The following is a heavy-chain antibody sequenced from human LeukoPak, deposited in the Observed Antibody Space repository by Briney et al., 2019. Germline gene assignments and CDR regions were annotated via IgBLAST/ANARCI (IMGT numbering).Heavy chain of an antibody. CDR3: ARERAYSSSNSYGMDV. J-gene: IGHJ6*04. Sequence: RASVKVSCKASGGTFSSYAISWVRQAPEQGLEWMGGIIPIFGTANYAQKFQGRVTITADESTSTAYMELSSLRSEDTAVYYCARERAYSSSNSYGMDVWGKGTTVTVSS. V-gene: IGHV1-69*13. CDR1: GGTFSSYA. D-gene: IGHD6-13*01. CDR2: IIPIFGTA.